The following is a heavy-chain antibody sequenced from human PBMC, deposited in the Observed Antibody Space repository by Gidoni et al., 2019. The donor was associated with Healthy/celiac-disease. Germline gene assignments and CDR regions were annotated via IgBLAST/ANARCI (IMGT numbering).Heavy chain of an antibody. CDR3: ARKDYCSSTSCYRAFDY. D-gene: IGHD2-2*02. CDR2: IYHRGGT. V-gene: IGHV4-4*02. CDR1: GGSISSSNW. J-gene: IGHJ4*02. Sequence: QVQLQESGPGLVKPSGTLSLTCAVSGGSISSSNWWSWVRQPPGKGLEWIGEIYHRGGTTYNPSLKSRVTISVDKSKNQFSLKLSSVTAADTAVYYCARKDYCSSTSCYRAFDYWGQGTLVTVSS.